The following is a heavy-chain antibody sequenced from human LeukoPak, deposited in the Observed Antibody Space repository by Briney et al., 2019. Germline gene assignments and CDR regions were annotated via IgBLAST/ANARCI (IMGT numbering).Heavy chain of an antibody. CDR3: AKGGGYSYGPHLDY. J-gene: IGHJ4*02. Sequence: PGGSLRLSCAASGFTFSSYAMSWVRQAPGKGLEWVSAISGSGGSTYYADSVKGRFTISRDNSKNTLYLQMNSLRAEDTAVYYCAKGGGYSYGPHLDYWGQGTLVTVSS. V-gene: IGHV3-23*01. CDR2: ISGSGGST. CDR1: GFTFSSYA. D-gene: IGHD5-18*01.